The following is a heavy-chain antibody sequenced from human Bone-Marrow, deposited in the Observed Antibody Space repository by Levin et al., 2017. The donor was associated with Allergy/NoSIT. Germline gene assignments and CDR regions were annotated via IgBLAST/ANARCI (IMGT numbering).Heavy chain of an antibody. CDR1: GYSFSSQW. V-gene: IGHV5-51*01. CDR2: VYPGDSDT. Sequence: ASVKVSCKGSGYSFSSQWIAWVRQKPGKGLEWMGIVYPGDSDTIYSPSFQGQVTFSADKSTNTAHLHWSSLKASDTAMYFCARKMGPTPAFDLWGQGTMVTVSS. J-gene: IGHJ3*01. D-gene: IGHD1-26*01. CDR3: ARKMGPTPAFDL.